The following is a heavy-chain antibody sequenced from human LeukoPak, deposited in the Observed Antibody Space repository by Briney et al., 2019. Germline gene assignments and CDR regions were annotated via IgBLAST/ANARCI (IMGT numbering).Heavy chain of an antibody. D-gene: IGHD3-10*01. CDR2: VYYSGST. CDR3: ARGGLRYYFDY. Sequence: SETLSLTCTVSGGSVTRDNYYWTWIRQAPGRGLEWIGYVYYSGSTNYNPSLKSRVTISVDTSKNQFSLKLNSVTAADTAVYYCARGGLRYYFDYWGQGTLVTVSS. J-gene: IGHJ4*02. V-gene: IGHV4-61*01. CDR1: GGSVTRDNYY.